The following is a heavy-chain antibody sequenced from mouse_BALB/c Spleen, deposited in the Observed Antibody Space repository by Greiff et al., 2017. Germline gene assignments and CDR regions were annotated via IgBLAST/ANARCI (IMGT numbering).Heavy chain of an antibody. CDR1: GYSFTGYY. V-gene: IGHV1-31*01. J-gene: IGHJ2*01. D-gene: IGHD1-2*01. Sequence: VQLQQSGPELVKPGASVKISCKASGYSFTGYYMHWVKQSHVKSLEWIGRINPYNGATSYNQNFKDKASLTVDKSSSTAYMELHSLTSEDSAVYYCAREGITTALFDYWGQGTTLTVSS. CDR2: INPYNGAT. CDR3: AREGITTALFDY.